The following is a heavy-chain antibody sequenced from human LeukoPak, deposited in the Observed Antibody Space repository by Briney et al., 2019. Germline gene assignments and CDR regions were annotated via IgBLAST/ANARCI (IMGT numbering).Heavy chain of an antibody. CDR2: ISGSGGST. D-gene: IGHD6-19*01. CDR1: GFTFSSYA. Sequence: GESLRLSCAASGFTFSSYAMSWVRQAPGKGLEWVSAISGSGGSTYYADSVRGRFTISRDNSKNTLYLQMNSLRAEDTAVYYCAKPKDSSGWYYFDYWGQGTLVTVSS. V-gene: IGHV3-23*01. CDR3: AKPKDSSGWYYFDY. J-gene: IGHJ4*02.